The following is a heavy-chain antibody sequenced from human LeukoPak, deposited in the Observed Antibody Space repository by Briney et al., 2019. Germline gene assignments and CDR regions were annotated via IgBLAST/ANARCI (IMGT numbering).Heavy chain of an antibody. J-gene: IGHJ4*01. Sequence: GGALRLSCAASGFTVSSYWMHWVRQAPGKGLVWVSHINGDGGSTTYADSVKGRFTISRDNAKNTLYLQMNSLRAEDTAVFYCTRSLNYGFDYWGHGTLVTVSS. V-gene: IGHV3-74*03. CDR1: GFTVSSYW. D-gene: IGHD5-24*01. CDR2: INGDGGST. CDR3: TRSLNYGFDY.